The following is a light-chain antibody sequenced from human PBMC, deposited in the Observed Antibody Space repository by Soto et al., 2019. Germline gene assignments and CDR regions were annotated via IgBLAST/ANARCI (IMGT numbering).Light chain of an antibody. CDR3: SSYTITTTRV. V-gene: IGLV2-18*02. CDR2: EVS. Sequence: QSALTQPPSVSGSPGQSVTISCTGTTSDIDNYDSVSWYQQAPGTAPKLMIYEVSNRPSGVSNRFSGSKSGNTASLTISGLQAEDEADYYCSSYTITTTRVFGGGTKLTVL. J-gene: IGLJ3*02. CDR1: TSDIDNYDS.